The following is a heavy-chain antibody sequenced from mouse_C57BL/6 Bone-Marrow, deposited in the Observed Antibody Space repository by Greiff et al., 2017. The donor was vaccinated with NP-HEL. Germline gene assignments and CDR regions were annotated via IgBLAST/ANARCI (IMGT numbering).Heavy chain of an antibody. Sequence: VQLQQSGPGLVKPSQSLSLTCSVTGYSITSGYYWNWIRQFPGNKLEWMGYISYDGSNNYNPSLKNRISITRDTSKNQFFLKLNSVTTEDTATYCCARGRYSNSGTYWGQGTLVTVSA. J-gene: IGHJ3*01. V-gene: IGHV3-6*01. CDR1: GYSITSGYY. D-gene: IGHD2-5*01. CDR2: ISYDGSN. CDR3: ARGRYSNSGTY.